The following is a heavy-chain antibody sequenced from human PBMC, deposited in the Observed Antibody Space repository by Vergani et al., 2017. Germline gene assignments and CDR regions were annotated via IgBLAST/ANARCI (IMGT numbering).Heavy chain of an antibody. CDR3: ASAGGDSSGYYHNPDY. Sequence: EVQLVESGGGLVQPGGSLRLSCAASGFTFSSYWMHWVRQAPGKGLGWVSRINSDGSSTSYADSVKGRFTISRDNAKNTLYLQMNSLRAEDTAVYYCASAGGDSSGYYHNPDYWGQGTLVTVSS. CDR2: INSDGSST. V-gene: IGHV3-74*01. CDR1: GFTFSSYW. J-gene: IGHJ4*02. D-gene: IGHD3-22*01.